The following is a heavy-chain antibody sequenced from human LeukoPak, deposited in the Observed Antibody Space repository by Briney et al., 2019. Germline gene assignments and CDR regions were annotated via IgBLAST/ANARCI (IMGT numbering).Heavy chain of an antibody. Sequence: GGSLRLSCAASGFTVSSNYMSWVRQAPGKGLEWVSAISGSGGSTYYADSVKGRFTISRDNSENTLYLQMNSLRAEDTAVYYCAKDPMIVVVITSYFDYWGQGTLVTVSS. CDR2: ISGSGGST. CDR3: AKDPMIVVVITSYFDY. CDR1: GFTVSSNY. J-gene: IGHJ4*02. D-gene: IGHD3-22*01. V-gene: IGHV3-23*01.